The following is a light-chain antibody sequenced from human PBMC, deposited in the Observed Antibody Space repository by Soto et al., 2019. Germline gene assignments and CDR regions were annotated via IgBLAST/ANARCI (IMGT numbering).Light chain of an antibody. V-gene: IGKV3D-15*01. CDR2: GAS. CDR3: QKYNYWPRT. CDR1: QSVSNN. Sequence: ETVVTQSPATLSVSPGERATLSCRASQSVSNNLAWYQQRPGQAPRIFFYGASTRATGIPDRFSGSGSGTELTLTITRLQSEDFAVYYCQKYNYWPRTCGQGTKVDIK. J-gene: IGKJ1*01.